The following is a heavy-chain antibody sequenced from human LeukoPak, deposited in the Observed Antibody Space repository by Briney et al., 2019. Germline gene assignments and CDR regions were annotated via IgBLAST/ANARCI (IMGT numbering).Heavy chain of an antibody. CDR3: ARTVGYCSGGSCYFDY. J-gene: IGHJ4*02. CDR1: GFTFSSYW. V-gene: IGHV3-74*01. CDR2: IVIDGSST. D-gene: IGHD2-15*01. Sequence: PGGSLRLSCAASGFTFSSYWMHWVRQAPGKGLVWVSRIVIDGSSTTYADSVKGRFTISRDNAKNSLYLQMNSLRAEDTAVYYCARTVGYCSGGSCYFDYWGQGTLVTVSS.